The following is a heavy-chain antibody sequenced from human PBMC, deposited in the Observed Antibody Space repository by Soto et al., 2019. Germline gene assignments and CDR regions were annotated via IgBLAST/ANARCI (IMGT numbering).Heavy chain of an antibody. Sequence: SETLSLTCTVSGGSISSGGYYWSWIRQHPGKGLEWIGYIYYSGSTYYNPSLKSRVTISVDTSKNQFSLKLSSVTAADTAVYYCASTPSRVAGPSDYYYYYYMDVWGKGTTVTVSS. CDR3: ASTPSRVAGPSDYYYYYYMDV. CDR1: GGSISSGGYY. CDR2: IYYSGST. D-gene: IGHD6-19*01. J-gene: IGHJ6*03. V-gene: IGHV4-31*03.